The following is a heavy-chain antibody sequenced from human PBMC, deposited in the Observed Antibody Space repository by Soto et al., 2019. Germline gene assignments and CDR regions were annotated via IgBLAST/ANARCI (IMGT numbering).Heavy chain of an antibody. CDR1: CYTFTSYG. V-gene: IGHV1-18*01. Sequence: ASAKVSCKAPCYTFTSYGISWLRHAPGQGLEWMGWISAYNGNTNYAQKLQGRVTMTTDTSTSSAYMELRSLRSDDTAVYYCARDYSGYSYGFNEFEYWGQGTLVTVSS. D-gene: IGHD5-18*01. CDR2: ISAYNGNT. CDR3: ARDYSGYSYGFNEFEY. J-gene: IGHJ4*02.